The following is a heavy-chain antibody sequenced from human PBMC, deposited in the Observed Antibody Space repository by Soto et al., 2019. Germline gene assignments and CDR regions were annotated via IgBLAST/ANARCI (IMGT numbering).Heavy chain of an antibody. Sequence: GGSLRLSCAASGFTFSDYYMSWIRQAPGKGLEWISYISGRNTFTQYADSVKGRFTISRDNAKNSLYLQLNSLTAEDTAVYYCARDGGVIIPGAIGGGYGLDVWGQGTTVTVSS. CDR1: GFTFSDYY. CDR3: ARDGGVIIPGAIGGGYGLDV. D-gene: IGHD2-2*02. CDR2: ISGRNTFT. J-gene: IGHJ6*02. V-gene: IGHV3-11*06.